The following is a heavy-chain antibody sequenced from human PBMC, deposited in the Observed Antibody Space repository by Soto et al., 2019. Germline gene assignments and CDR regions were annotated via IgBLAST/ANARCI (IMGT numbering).Heavy chain of an antibody. V-gene: IGHV1-18*01. J-gene: IGHJ4*02. Sequence: ASVKVSCKASGYTFSNYSITWVRQAPGRGLGWMGSIIALNAKTDYAQNFQARLTISTDTSTSTAYMELSSLTSDDTAMYFCARGPLVVLNYFESWGQGTLVTVSS. CDR2: IIALNAKT. CDR3: ARGPLVVLNYFES. CDR1: GYTFSNYS.